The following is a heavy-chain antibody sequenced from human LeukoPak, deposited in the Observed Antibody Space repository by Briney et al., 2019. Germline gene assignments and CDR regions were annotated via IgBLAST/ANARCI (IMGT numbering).Heavy chain of an antibody. D-gene: IGHD2-21*01. V-gene: IGHV4-4*07. Sequence: PSETLSLTCTVSGGSISGYRWSWIRQPAGAGLEWIGRIYTSGTTDYNPSLRSRVTMSVQTSQNQFSLKVTSVTAADTAVYYCARTVVPAVEGAFDIWGQGTMVTGSS. CDR1: GGSISGYR. J-gene: IGHJ3*02. CDR3: ARTVVPAVEGAFDI. CDR2: IYTSGTT.